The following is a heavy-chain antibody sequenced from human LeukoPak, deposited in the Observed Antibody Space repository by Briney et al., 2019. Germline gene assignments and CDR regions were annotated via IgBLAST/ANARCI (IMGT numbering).Heavy chain of an antibody. V-gene: IGHV5-51*01. D-gene: IGHD2-2*01. Sequence: GESLKISCKGSGYNFTSYWIGWVRQMPGKGLEWMGIIYPGDSDTRYSPSFQGQVTISADKSISTAYLQWSSLKASDTAMYYCARLALSYCTSSSRYRTNWFDPWGQGTLVTVSS. CDR2: IYPGDSDT. J-gene: IGHJ5*01. CDR1: GYNFTSYW. CDR3: ARLALSYCTSSSRYRTNWFDP.